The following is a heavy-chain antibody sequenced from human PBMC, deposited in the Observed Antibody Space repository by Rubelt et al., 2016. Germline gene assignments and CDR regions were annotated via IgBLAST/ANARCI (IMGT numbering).Heavy chain of an antibody. Sequence: QVQLQESGPGLVKPSETLSLTCTVSGEFVSSYYWTWIRRPPQKGLEWIGYISYTGSTEYNPSLKSRATISLATSRNQFPLTRSSMTAADTAGYYCARVYTGSDIWGQGTMVTVSS. J-gene: IGHJ3*02. CDR1: GEFVSSYY. CDR3: ARVYTGSDI. D-gene: IGHD3-16*01. CDR2: ISYTGST. V-gene: IGHV4-59*02.